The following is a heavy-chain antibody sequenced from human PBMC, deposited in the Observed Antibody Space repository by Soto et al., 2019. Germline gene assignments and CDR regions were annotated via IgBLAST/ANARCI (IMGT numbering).Heavy chain of an antibody. CDR3: TRDFQGPLDYGMDV. Sequence: GGSLRLSCADSGFTFSSYWMSWVRQAPGQGLEWVTNVKYDGSQTYYVGSVKGRFTISRDNAKNSLYLQMNSLRAEDTAVYYCTRDFQGPLDYGMDVWGQGTTVTVSS. CDR2: VKYDGSQT. J-gene: IGHJ6*02. D-gene: IGHD1-1*01. V-gene: IGHV3-7*01. CDR1: GFTFSSYW.